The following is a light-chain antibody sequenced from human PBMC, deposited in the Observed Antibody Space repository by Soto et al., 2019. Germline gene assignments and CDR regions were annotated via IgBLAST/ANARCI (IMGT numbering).Light chain of an antibody. Sequence: DLQMTQSPSTLSASVGDRVTITCRASQSISSWLAWYQQKPGKAPKLLIYDACSLESGVPSRFSGSGSGTEFTLTISSLQPDDFATYYCQQYNSYSPWTFGQGTKVEIK. V-gene: IGKV1-5*01. CDR1: QSISSW. J-gene: IGKJ1*01. CDR2: DAC. CDR3: QQYNSYSPWT.